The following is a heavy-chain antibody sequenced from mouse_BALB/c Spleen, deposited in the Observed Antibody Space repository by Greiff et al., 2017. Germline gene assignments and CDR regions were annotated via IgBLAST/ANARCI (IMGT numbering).Heavy chain of an antibody. CDR1: GFDFSRYW. D-gene: IGHD5-5*01. V-gene: IGHV4-1*02. J-gene: IGHJ1*01. CDR2: INPDSSTI. Sequence: EVKVIESGGGLVQPGGSLKLSCAASGFDFSRYWMSWVRQAPGKGLEWIGEINPDSSTINYTPSLKDKFIISRDNAKNTLYLQMSKVRSEDTALYYCARGVAATLPYWYFDVWGAGTTVTVSS. CDR3: ARGVAATLPYWYFDV.